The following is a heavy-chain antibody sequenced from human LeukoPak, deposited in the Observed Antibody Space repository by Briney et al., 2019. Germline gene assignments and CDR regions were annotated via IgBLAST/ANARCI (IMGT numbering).Heavy chain of an antibody. CDR2: IYYSGST. V-gene: IGHV4-39*01. Sequence: KPSETLSLTCTVSGGSISSSSYYWGWIRQPPGKGLEWIGSIYYSGSTYYNPSLKSRVTISVDTSKNQFSLKLSSVTAADTAVYYCARRPPSFHDSSGYYRRGYDYWGQGTLVTVSS. J-gene: IGHJ4*02. D-gene: IGHD3-22*01. CDR3: ARRPPSFHDSSGYYRRGYDY. CDR1: GGSISSSSYY.